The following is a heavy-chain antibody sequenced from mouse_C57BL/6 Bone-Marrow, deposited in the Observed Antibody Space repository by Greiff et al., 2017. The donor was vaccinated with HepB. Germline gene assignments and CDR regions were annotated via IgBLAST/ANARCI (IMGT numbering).Heavy chain of an antibody. J-gene: IGHJ4*01. D-gene: IGHD6-1*01. Sequence: EVKLLESGGGLVKPGGSLKLSCAASGFTFSSYAMSWVRQTPEKRLEWVATISDGGSYTYYPDNVKGRFTISRDNAKNNLYLQMSHLKSEDTAMYYCARDHPLEGAMDYWGQGTSVTVSS. V-gene: IGHV5-4*01. CDR1: GFTFSSYA. CDR3: ARDHPLEGAMDY. CDR2: ISDGGSYT.